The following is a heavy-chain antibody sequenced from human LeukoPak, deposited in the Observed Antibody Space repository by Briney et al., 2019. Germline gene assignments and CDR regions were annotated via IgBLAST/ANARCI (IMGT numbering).Heavy chain of an antibody. Sequence: SETLSLTCAVYGGSFSGYYWSWIRQPPGKGLEWIGEINHSGSTNYNPSLKSRVTISVDTSKNQFSLKLSSVTAADTAVYYCARGLIAAVAHANQHNNWFDPWGQGTLVTVSS. V-gene: IGHV4-34*01. J-gene: IGHJ5*02. CDR1: GGSFSGYY. D-gene: IGHD6-13*01. CDR3: ARGLIAAVAHANQHNNWFDP. CDR2: INHSGST.